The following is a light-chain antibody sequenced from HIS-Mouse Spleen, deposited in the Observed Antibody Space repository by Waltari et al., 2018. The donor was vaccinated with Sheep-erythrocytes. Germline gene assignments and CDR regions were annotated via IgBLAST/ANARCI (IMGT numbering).Light chain of an antibody. V-gene: IGKV2-28*01. Sequence: DIVMTQSPLSLLVTPGEPASISCSSSQSLLHSNGYNYLDWYLQKPGQSPQLLIYLGSNRASGVPDRFSGSGSGTDFTLKISRVEAEDVGVYYCMQALQTPRTFGQGTKVEIK. CDR3: MQALQTPRT. J-gene: IGKJ1*01. CDR2: LGS. CDR1: QSLLHSNGYNY.